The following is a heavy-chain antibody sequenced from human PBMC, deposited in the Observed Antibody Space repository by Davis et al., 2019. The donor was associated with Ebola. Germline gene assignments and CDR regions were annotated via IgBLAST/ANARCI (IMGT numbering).Heavy chain of an antibody. CDR3: ARGGIAVAGTDPSPDYFDY. J-gene: IGHJ4*02. Sequence: SVKVSCKASGGTFSSYAISWVRQAPGQGLEWMGGIIPIFGTANYAQKFQGRVTITADESTSTAYMELSSLRSEDTAVYYCARGGIAVAGTDPSPDYFDYWGQGTLVTVSS. CDR2: IIPIFGTA. V-gene: IGHV1-69*13. CDR1: GGTFSSYA. D-gene: IGHD6-19*01.